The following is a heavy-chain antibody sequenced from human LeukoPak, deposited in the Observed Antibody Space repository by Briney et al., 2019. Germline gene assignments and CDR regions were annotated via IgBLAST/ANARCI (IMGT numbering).Heavy chain of an antibody. V-gene: IGHV1-69*06. D-gene: IGHD3-10*01. CDR2: IIPIFGTA. Sequence: ASVKVSCKASGGTFSSYAISWVRRAPGQGLEWMGGIIPIFGTANYAQKFQGRVTITADKSTSTAYMELSSLRSEDTAVYYCARVPAYGSGSYYYWFDPWGQGTLVTVSS. J-gene: IGHJ5*02. CDR1: GGTFSSYA. CDR3: ARVPAYGSGSYYYWFDP.